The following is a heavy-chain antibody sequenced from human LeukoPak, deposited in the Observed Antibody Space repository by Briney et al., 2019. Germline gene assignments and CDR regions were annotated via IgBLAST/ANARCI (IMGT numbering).Heavy chain of an antibody. CDR2: IIPIFGTA. CDR1: GGTFSSYA. CDR3: ARIARKLLPEDY. V-gene: IGHV1-69*06. D-gene: IGHD2-15*01. J-gene: IGHJ4*02. Sequence: SVKVSSKASGGTFSSYAISWVRQAPGQGLEWMGRIIPIFGTANYAQKFQGRVTITADKSTSTAYMELSSLRSEDTAVYYCARIARKLLPEDYWGQGTLVTVSS.